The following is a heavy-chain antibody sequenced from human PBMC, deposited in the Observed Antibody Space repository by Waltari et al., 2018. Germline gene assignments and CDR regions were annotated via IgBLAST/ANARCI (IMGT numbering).Heavy chain of an antibody. CDR2: INPKTGDT. D-gene: IGHD1-7*01. J-gene: IGHJ5*02. Sequence: QVQLVQSGAEVKKPGASVKVTCKTSGYAFTGYYMHWVRQAPGQGLEWMGWINPKTGDTEYALKFQGRVIMTRAISFSAAYMELSRLTSDDTAVYYCARDRGGWKYDFDPWGQGTLVTVSS. V-gene: IGHV1-2*02. CDR3: ARDRGGWKYDFDP. CDR1: GYAFTGYY.